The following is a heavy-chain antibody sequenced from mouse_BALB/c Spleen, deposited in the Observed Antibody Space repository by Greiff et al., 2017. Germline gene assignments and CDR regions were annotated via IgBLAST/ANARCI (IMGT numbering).Heavy chain of an antibody. CDR2: INSNGGST. D-gene: IGHD1-1*01. V-gene: IGHV5-6-3*01. Sequence: EVQLVESGGGLVQPGGSLKLSCAASGFTFSSYGMSWVRQTPDKRLELVATINSNGGSTYYPDSVKGRFTISRDNAKNTLYLRMSSLKSEDTAMYYCARGDYYGSSYYAMDYWGQGTSVTVSS. CDR1: GFTFSSYG. J-gene: IGHJ4*01. CDR3: ARGDYYGSSYYAMDY.